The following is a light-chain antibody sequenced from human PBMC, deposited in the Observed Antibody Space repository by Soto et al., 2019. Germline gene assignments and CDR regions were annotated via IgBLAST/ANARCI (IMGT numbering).Light chain of an antibody. CDR3: TSYTWYTALG. V-gene: IGLV2-14*01. J-gene: IGLJ1*01. Sequence: QSALAQPASVSGSPEQSNTISCTGTSSDAGTYNYVCWYQHHPGKAPKLIIYEVSNRRSGVSNRFSGSKSGSTASLTISGLQAEAEADYHCTSYTWYTALGFGTGIKVSV. CDR2: EVS. CDR1: SSDAGTYNY.